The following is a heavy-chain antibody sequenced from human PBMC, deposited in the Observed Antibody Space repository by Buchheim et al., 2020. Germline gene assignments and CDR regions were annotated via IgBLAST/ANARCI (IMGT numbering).Heavy chain of an antibody. CDR3: AKGYYHDSSGYYSAPSPHIDH. CDR2: ISGSGGST. J-gene: IGHJ4*02. D-gene: IGHD3-22*01. CDR1: GFTFSSYA. V-gene: IGHV3-23*01. Sequence: EVQLLESGGGLVQPGGSLRLSCAASGFTFSSYAMSWVRQAPGKGLEWVSAISGSGGSTYYADSVKGRFTISRDNSKNTLYLQMNSLRAKDTAVYYCAKGYYHDSSGYYSAPSPHIDHWGQGTL.